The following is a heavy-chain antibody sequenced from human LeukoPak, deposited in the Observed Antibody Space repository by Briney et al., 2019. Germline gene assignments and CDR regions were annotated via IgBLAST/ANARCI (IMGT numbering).Heavy chain of an antibody. V-gene: IGHV4-34*01. Sequence: SETLSLNCAVYGGSFSGYYWSWLRQPPGKGLEWIGEINHSGSTNYNPSLKSRVTISVDTSKNQFSLKLSSVTAADTAVYYCARLVRIVVVPAAIRYYYYGMDVWGQGTTVTVSS. CDR2: INHSGST. D-gene: IGHD2-2*02. CDR3: ARLVRIVVVPAAIRYYYYGMDV. CDR1: GGSFSGYY. J-gene: IGHJ6*02.